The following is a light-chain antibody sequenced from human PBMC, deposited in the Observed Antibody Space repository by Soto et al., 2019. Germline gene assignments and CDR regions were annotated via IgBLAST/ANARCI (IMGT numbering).Light chain of an antibody. CDR3: SSYTSSNTVL. CDR2: EVT. Sequence: QSVLTQPASVSGSPGQSITISCTGTSSDVGGYNSVSWYQQYPGKAPKLMLYEVTNRPSGISNRFSASKSGNTVSLTISGLQAEDEADYYCSSYTSSNTVLFGGGTKVTVL. J-gene: IGLJ2*01. V-gene: IGLV2-14*01. CDR1: SSDVGGYNS.